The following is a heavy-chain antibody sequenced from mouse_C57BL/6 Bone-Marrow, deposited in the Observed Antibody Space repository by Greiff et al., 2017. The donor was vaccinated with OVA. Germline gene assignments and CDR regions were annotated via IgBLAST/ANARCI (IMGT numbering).Heavy chain of an antibody. CDR3: VRPDYTNWGFAY. CDR1: GFSFNTYA. D-gene: IGHD4-1*02. CDR2: IRSKSNNYAT. Sequence: EVKLMESGGGLVQPKGSLKLSCAASGFSFNTYAMNWVRQAPGKGLEWVARIRSKSNNYATYYADSVKDRFTISRDDSESMLYLQMNNLKTEDTAMYYCVRPDYTNWGFAYWGQGTLVTVSA. V-gene: IGHV10-1*01. J-gene: IGHJ3*01.